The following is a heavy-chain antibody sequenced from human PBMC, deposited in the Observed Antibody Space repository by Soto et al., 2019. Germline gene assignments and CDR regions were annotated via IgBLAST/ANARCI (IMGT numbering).Heavy chain of an antibody. D-gene: IGHD6-6*01. J-gene: IGHJ6*02. CDR2: ISYDGSNK. Sequence: GGSLRLSCAASGFTFSSYAMHWVRQAPDKGLEWVAVISYDGSNKYYADSVKGRFTISRDNSKNTLYLQMNSLRAEDTAVYYCARDRGRRGIAARPHYYYGMDVWGQGTTVTVSS. CDR1: GFTFSSYA. V-gene: IGHV3-30-3*01. CDR3: ARDRGRRGIAARPHYYYGMDV.